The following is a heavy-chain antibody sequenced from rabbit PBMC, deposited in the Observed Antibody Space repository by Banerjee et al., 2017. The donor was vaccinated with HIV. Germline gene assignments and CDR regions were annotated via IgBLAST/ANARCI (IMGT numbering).Heavy chain of an antibody. CDR1: GFSFSGTYY. D-gene: IGHD3-3*01. V-gene: IGHV1S45*01. CDR3: ARGVLGIGGPYDL. CDR2: ISRGNT. J-gene: IGHJ6*01. Sequence: QEQLVESGGGLVQPEGSLTLTCTASGFSFSGTYYISWVRQAPGKGLEWIGYISRGNTDYASWAIGRFTVSKTSSTTVTLQMTSLTAADTATYFCARGVLGIGGPYDLWGPGTLVTVS.